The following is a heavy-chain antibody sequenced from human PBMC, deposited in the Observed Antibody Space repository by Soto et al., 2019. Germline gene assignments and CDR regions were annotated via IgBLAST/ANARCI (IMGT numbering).Heavy chain of an antibody. CDR1: GFTFGDYA. CDR2: IRSKAYGGTT. D-gene: IGHD3-9*01. Sequence: GGTLRLSCTASGFTFGDYAMSWFRQAPGKGLEWVGFIRSKAYGGTTEYAASVKGRFTISRDDSKSIAYLQMNSLKTEDTAVYYCTRVRDILTGPEVFDYWGQGTLVTVSS. J-gene: IGHJ4*02. CDR3: TRVRDILTGPEVFDY. V-gene: IGHV3-49*03.